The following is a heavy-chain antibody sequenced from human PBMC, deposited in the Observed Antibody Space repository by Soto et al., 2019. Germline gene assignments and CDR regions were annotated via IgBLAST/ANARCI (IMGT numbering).Heavy chain of an antibody. Sequence: ASVKVSCKASGYTFTSYGISWVRQAPGQGLECMGWISAYNGNTNYAQKLQGRVTMTTDTSTSTAYMELRSLRSDDTAVYYCARGYYYDSSGYSPFDYWGQGTLVTVSS. CDR3: ARGYYYDSSGYSPFDY. CDR2: ISAYNGNT. V-gene: IGHV1-18*01. CDR1: GYTFTSYG. D-gene: IGHD3-22*01. J-gene: IGHJ4*02.